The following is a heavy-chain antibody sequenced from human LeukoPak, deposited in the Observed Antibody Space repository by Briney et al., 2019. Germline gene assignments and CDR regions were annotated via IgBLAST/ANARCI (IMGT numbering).Heavy chain of an antibody. V-gene: IGHV1-69*13. Sequence: GASVKVSCTASGGTFSSYAISWVRPAPGQGLEWMGGIIPIFGTANYAQKFQGRVTITADESTSTAYMELSSLRAEDTALYYCAKSVERYVGAFDIWGQGTMVTVSS. CDR3: AKSVERYVGAFDI. CDR2: IIPIFGTA. J-gene: IGHJ3*02. CDR1: GGTFSSYA. D-gene: IGHD3-16*01.